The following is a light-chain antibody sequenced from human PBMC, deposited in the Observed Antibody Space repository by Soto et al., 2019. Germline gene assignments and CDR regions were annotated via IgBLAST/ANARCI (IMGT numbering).Light chain of an antibody. Sequence: ETVMTQSPATLSLSPGETVTLSCRASQSIDSNYLSWYQQKAGQAPRLLISGASTRATGIPARFSGSGSGTDVTLTISSLQAEDFAVYYCQQDYSLPFTFGQGTRLEIK. CDR1: QSIDSNY. J-gene: IGKJ5*01. CDR2: GAS. V-gene: IGKV3D-7*01. CDR3: QQDYSLPFT.